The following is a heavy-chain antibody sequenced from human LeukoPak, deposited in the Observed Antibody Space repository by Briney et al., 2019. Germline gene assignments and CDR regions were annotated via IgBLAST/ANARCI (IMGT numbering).Heavy chain of an antibody. V-gene: IGHV3-30-3*01. CDR3: ARDLASQGFDY. Sequence: GGSLRLSCAASGFTFSSYAMHWVRQAPGKGLEWVAVISYGGSNKYYADSVKGRFTISRDNSKNTLYLQMNSLRAEDTAVYYCARDLASQGFDYWGQGTLVTVSS. CDR2: ISYGGSNK. CDR1: GFTFSSYA. J-gene: IGHJ4*02.